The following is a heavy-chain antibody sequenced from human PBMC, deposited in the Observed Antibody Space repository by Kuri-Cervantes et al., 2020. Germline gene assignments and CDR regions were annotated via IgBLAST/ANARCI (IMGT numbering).Heavy chain of an antibody. D-gene: IGHD3-16*01. J-gene: IGHJ6*02. CDR2: INPYSGGT. Sequence: ASVKVSCKASGYTFTGYYMHWVRQAPGQGLEWMGWINPYSGGTNYAQKFQGRVTMTTDTSTSTAYMELRSLRSDDTAVYYCARDHGDGYTLYYYYGMDVWGQGTTVTVSS. CDR1: GYTFTGYY. V-gene: IGHV1-2*02. CDR3: ARDHGDGYTLYYYYGMDV.